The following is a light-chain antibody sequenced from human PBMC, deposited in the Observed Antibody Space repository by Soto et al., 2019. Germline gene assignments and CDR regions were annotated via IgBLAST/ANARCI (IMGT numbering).Light chain of an antibody. CDR1: QSVSSSY. CDR3: QQSGSSSGWT. CDR2: GAS. J-gene: IGKJ1*01. Sequence: EIVLTQSPGTLSLSPGEGATLSCRASQSVSSSYLAWYQQKPGQAPRLLIYGASSRATGIPDRFSGSGSGTDFTLTISRLEPEDFAVYYCQQSGSSSGWTFGQGTKVE. V-gene: IGKV3-20*01.